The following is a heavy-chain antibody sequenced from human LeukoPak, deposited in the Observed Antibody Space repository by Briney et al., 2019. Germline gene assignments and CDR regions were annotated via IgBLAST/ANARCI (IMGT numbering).Heavy chain of an antibody. CDR3: AKDFWSGYYPNY. CDR1: GFTFSSYA. Sequence: PGGSLRLSCAASGFTFSSYAMSWFRQAPGKGLKGVSGSGSGGSTYYADSVKGRFTISRDNSKNTLYLQMNSLRAEDTAVYYCAKDFWSGYYPNYWGQGTLVTVSS. V-gene: IGHV3-23*01. J-gene: IGHJ4*02. CDR2: SGSGGST. D-gene: IGHD3-3*01.